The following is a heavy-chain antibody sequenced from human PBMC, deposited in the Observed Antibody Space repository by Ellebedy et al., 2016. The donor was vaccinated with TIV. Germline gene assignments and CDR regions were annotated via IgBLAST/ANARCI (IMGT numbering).Heavy chain of an antibody. CDR3: VRDDDTSGNYFDY. CDR2: ITKDGKIK. Sequence: GESLKISCAASGFTFSSYGMHWVRQAPGKGLEWVAVITKDGKIKYYADSVKGRFTISRDNSMNTLSLQMNSLRVEDTAVYYCVRDDDTSGNYFDYWGQGTLVTVSS. D-gene: IGHD3-10*01. J-gene: IGHJ4*02. CDR1: GFTFSSYG. V-gene: IGHV3-30*03.